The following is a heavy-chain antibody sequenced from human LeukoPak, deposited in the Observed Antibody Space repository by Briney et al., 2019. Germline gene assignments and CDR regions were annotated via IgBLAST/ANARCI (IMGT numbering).Heavy chain of an antibody. CDR1: GFTFSSYW. D-gene: IGHD4-17*01. CDR3: ARVDGDYAGDY. Sequence: GGSLRLSCAASGFTFSSYWMSWVRQAPGKGLEWVSSISSSSSYIYYADSVKGRFTISRDNAKNSLYLQMNSLRAEDTAVYYCARVDGDYAGDYWGQGTLVTVSS. V-gene: IGHV3-21*01. J-gene: IGHJ4*02. CDR2: ISSSSSYI.